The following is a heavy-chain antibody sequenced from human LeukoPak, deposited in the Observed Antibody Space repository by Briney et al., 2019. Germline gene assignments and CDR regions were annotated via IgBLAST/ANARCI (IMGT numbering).Heavy chain of an antibody. D-gene: IGHD3-16*01. J-gene: IGHJ6*02. V-gene: IGHV3-23*01. CDR3: ARDTTPSGYYDYVWGSERYYGMDV. CDR1: GFTFSSYA. CDR2: ISGSGGST. Sequence: AGGSLRLSCAASGFTFSSYAMSWVRQAPGKGLEWVSAISGSGGSTYHADSVKGRFTISRDNSKNSLYLQMNSLRAEDTAVYYCARDTTPSGYYDYVWGSERYYGMDVWGQGTTVTVSS.